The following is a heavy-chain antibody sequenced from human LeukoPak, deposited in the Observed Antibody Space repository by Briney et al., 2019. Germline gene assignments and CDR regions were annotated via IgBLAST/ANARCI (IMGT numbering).Heavy chain of an antibody. CDR3: ARDSGSYYFDY. D-gene: IGHD1-26*01. Sequence: KSSETLSLTCAVYGGSFSGYYWSWIRQPPGKGLEWIGEINHSGSTNYNPSLKSRVTISVDTSKNQFSLKLSSVTAADTAVYYCARDSGSYYFDYWGQGTLVTVSS. V-gene: IGHV4-34*01. CDR1: GGSFSGYY. J-gene: IGHJ4*02. CDR2: INHSGST.